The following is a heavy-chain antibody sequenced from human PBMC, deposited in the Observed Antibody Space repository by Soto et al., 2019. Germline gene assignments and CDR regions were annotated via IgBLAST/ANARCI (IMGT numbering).Heavy chain of an antibody. CDR3: ARVGTQDFWSGSPSYYYFGVDV. CDR2: IIPIFETT. J-gene: IGHJ6*02. V-gene: IGHV1-69*06. Sequence: QVQLVQSGAEVKKPGSSVKVSCKASGDTFSSYTINWVRQAPGQGLEWMGGIIPIFETTYSAQQFQGRVTITADKSTSTAYMELRSLRAEDTAVYYCARVGTQDFWSGSPSYYYFGVDVWGQGTSVTVSS. D-gene: IGHD3-3*01. CDR1: GDTFSSYT.